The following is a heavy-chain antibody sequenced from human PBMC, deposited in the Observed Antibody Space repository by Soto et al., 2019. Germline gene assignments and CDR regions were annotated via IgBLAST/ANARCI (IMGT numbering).Heavy chain of an antibody. D-gene: IGHD2-2*01. Sequence: GGSLRLSCAASGFTFSSYWMHWVRQAPGKGLVWVSRINSDGSSTSYADSVKGRFTISRDNAKNTLYLQMNSLRAEDTAVYYCARARDKGPDIVVVPAAVENYYMDVWGKGTTVTVSS. V-gene: IGHV3-74*01. J-gene: IGHJ6*03. CDR1: GFTFSSYW. CDR2: INSDGSST. CDR3: ARARDKGPDIVVVPAAVENYYMDV.